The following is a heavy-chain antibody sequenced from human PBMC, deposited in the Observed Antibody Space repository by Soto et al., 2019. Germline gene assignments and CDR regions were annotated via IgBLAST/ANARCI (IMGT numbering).Heavy chain of an antibody. CDR3: ARPSTSDYYGMDV. CDR1: GGSISSSSYY. V-gene: IGHV4-39*01. D-gene: IGHD2-2*01. J-gene: IGHJ6*02. Sequence: SETLSLTCTVSGGSISSSSYYWGWIRQPPGRGLEWIGSIYYSGSTYYNPSLKSRVTISVDTSKNQFSLKLSSVTAADTAVYYCARPSTSDYYGMDVWGQGTTVTVSS. CDR2: IYYSGST.